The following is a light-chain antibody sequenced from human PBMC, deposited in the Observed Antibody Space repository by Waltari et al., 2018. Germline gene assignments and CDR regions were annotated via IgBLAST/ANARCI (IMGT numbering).Light chain of an antibody. CDR1: QSVSKY. V-gene: IGKV3-20*01. Sequence: EIVLTQSPGTLSLSPGERATLSCRASQSVSKYLAWYQQRPGQAPRLLIYDASIRATGIPDRFSGSGSGTDFSLTISRLEPEDFAVYYCQQHGTLPATFGQGTKVEIK. CDR3: QQHGTLPAT. CDR2: DAS. J-gene: IGKJ1*01.